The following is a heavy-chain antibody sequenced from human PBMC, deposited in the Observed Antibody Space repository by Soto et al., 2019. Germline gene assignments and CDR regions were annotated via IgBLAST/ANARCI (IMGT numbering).Heavy chain of an antibody. CDR1: GYSFTSYW. D-gene: IGHD5-18*01. Sequence: GESLKISCKGSGYSFTSYWIGWVCQMPGKGLEWMGIIYPGDSDTRYSPSFQGQVTISADKSISTAYLQWSSLKASDTAMYYCARPVDTAMVESAFDIWGQGTIVTVSS. CDR2: IYPGDSDT. J-gene: IGHJ3*02. CDR3: ARPVDTAMVESAFDI. V-gene: IGHV5-51*01.